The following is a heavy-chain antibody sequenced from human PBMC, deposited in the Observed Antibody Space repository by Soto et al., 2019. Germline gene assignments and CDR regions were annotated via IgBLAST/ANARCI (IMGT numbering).Heavy chain of an antibody. CDR2: IVVGSGNT. CDR3: ARDVWGSYRHSDYYGVDV. D-gene: IGHD3-16*02. Sequence: SLKVSCKASGFTFTSSAVQWVRQARGQRLEWIGWIVVGSGNTNYAQKFQERVTITRDMSTSTAYMEMSRLRSDDTAVYYCARDVWGSYRHSDYYGVDVWGQGTTVTVSS. J-gene: IGHJ6*02. V-gene: IGHV1-58*01. CDR1: GFTFTSSA.